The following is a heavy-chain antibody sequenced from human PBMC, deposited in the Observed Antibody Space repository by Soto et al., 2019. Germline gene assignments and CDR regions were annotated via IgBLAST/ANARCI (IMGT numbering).Heavy chain of an antibody. CDR3: ARENGYSYGAHYYYYGMDV. Sequence: GGSLRLSCAASGFTFSSYSMNWVRQAPGKGLEWVSYISSSSSTIYYADSVKGRFTISRDNAKNSLYLQMNSLRDEDTAVYYCARENGYSYGAHYYYYGMDVWGQGTTVTVSS. V-gene: IGHV3-48*02. D-gene: IGHD5-18*01. CDR2: ISSSSSTI. CDR1: GFTFSSYS. J-gene: IGHJ6*02.